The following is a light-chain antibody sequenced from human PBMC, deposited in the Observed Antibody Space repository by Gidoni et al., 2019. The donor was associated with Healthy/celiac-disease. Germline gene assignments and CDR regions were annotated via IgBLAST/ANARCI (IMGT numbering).Light chain of an antibody. V-gene: IGKV2-28*01. CDR2: LGS. CDR1: QSLLHSNGYNY. CDR3: MQALQTPT. Sequence: DMVLTQFPLPLPVTPGEPASTSCRSSQSLLHSNGYNYLDWYLQKPGQSPQLLIYLGSNRASGVPDRFSGSGSGTDFTLKISRVEAEDVGVYYCMQALQTPTFGQGTKLEIK. J-gene: IGKJ2*01.